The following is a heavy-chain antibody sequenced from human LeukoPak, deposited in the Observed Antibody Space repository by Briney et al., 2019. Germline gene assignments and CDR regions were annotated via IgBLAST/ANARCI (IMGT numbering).Heavy chain of an antibody. D-gene: IGHD3-22*01. Sequence: SETLSLTCTVSGGSISSSSYYWGWIRQPPGKGLEWIGNILYGGSTYYNPSLKSRVTISRDTSKNQFSLKLSSVTAADTAVYYCARDRSSRTYYYDSSGYYRDDAFDIWGQGTMVTVSS. V-gene: IGHV4-39*07. CDR1: GGSISSSSYY. J-gene: IGHJ3*02. CDR2: ILYGGST. CDR3: ARDRSSRTYYYDSSGYYRDDAFDI.